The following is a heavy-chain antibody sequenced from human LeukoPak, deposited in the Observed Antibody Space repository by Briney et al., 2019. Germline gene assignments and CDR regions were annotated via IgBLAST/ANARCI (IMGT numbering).Heavy chain of an antibody. CDR3: AKGSGHRLEFRGFDY. V-gene: IGHV3-9*01. D-gene: IGHD3-10*01. Sequence: GGSLRLSCAASGFTFDDYAMHWVRQAPGKGLEWVSGISWNSGSIGYADSVKGRFTISRDNAKNSLYLQMNSLRAEDTALYYCAKGSGHRLEFRGFDYWGQGTLVTVSS. CDR1: GFTFDDYA. J-gene: IGHJ4*02. CDR2: ISWNSGSI.